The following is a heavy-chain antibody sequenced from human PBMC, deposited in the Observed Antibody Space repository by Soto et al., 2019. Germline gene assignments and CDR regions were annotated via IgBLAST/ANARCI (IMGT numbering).Heavy chain of an antibody. D-gene: IGHD6-13*01. J-gene: IGHJ5*02. Sequence: EVQLVESGGGLVKPGGSLRLSCAASGFTFSNAWMNWVRQAPGKGLEWVGRIKSKTDGGTTDYAAPVKGRFTISRDDSKNTLYLQMNSLKTEDTAVYYCTTDVMGSSPPHNWFDPWGQGTLVTVSS. CDR1: GFTFSNAW. CDR3: TTDVMGSSPPHNWFDP. CDR2: IKSKTDGGTT. V-gene: IGHV3-15*07.